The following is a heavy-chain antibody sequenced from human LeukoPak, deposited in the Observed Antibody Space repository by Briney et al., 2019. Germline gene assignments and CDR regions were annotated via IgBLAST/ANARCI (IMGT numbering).Heavy chain of an antibody. CDR2: ISSSSSTI. CDR3: ARSNTAMGQYYFDY. J-gene: IGHJ4*02. V-gene: IGHV3-48*01. Sequence: GGSLRLSCAASGFTFSSYWMNWVRQAPGKGLEWVSYISSSSSTIYYADSVKGRFTISRDNAKNSLYLQMNSLRAEDTAVYYCARSNTAMGQYYFDYWGQGTLVTVSS. CDR1: GFTFSSYW. D-gene: IGHD5-18*01.